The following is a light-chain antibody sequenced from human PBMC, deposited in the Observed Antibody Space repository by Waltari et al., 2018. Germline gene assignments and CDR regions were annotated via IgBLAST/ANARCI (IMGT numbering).Light chain of an antibody. V-gene: IGKV1-17*01. CDR1: QGISSY. J-gene: IGKJ4*01. Sequence: DIQMTQSPSSLSASVGDTVTITCRASQGISSYLNWFQQKPGKAPKLLIYAASSLESGVPSGFSGSGSGTEFTPTISSLQPEDFAAYYCLQHNSYPLTFGGGTKVEIK. CDR2: AAS. CDR3: LQHNSYPLT.